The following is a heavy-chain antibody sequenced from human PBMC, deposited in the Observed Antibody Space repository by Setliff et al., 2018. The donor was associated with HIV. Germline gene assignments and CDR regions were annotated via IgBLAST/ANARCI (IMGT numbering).Heavy chain of an antibody. V-gene: IGHV4-59*11. CDR3: ARDIATVATPDRAD. Sequence: PSETLSLTCTVSGDSMTGHYCSWIRQSPGKGLEWIGSIYSSGSTNYNPSVKSRVTISIDTSKKQFALRLTSVTAADTALYFCARDIATVATPDRADWGQGTLVTVSS. D-gene: IGHD4-17*01. CDR2: IYSSGST. J-gene: IGHJ4*02. CDR1: GDSMTGHY.